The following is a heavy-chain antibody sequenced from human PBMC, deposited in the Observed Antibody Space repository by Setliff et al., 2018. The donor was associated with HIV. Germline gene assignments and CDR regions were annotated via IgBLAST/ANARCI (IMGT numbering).Heavy chain of an antibody. D-gene: IGHD3-22*01. J-gene: IGHJ6*03. Sequence: SETLSLTCTVSGGSITTYYWSWIRQPPGKGLEWIGYIYYSGSASYNPSLKSRVAISVGTSKNQFSLKLSSVTAADTAVYYCARHLYYYDNNGYLQPYYYMDVWGKGTTVTSP. CDR1: GGSITTYY. V-gene: IGHV4-59*08. CDR2: IYYSGSA. CDR3: ARHLYYYDNNGYLQPYYYMDV.